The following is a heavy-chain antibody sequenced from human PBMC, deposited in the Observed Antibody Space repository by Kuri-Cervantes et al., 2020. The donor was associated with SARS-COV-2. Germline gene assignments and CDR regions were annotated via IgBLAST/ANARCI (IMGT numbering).Heavy chain of an antibody. CDR3: ARKNFYGSGSYVLDY. D-gene: IGHD3-10*01. V-gene: IGHV5-51*01. J-gene: IGHJ4*02. Sequence: GGSLRLSCKGSGYSFTSYWIGWVRQMPGKGLEWMGIIYPGDSDTRYSPSFQGQVITSADKSISTAYLQWSSLKASDTAMYYCARKNFYGSGSYVLDYWGQGTLVTVSS. CDR2: IYPGDSDT. CDR1: GYSFTSYW.